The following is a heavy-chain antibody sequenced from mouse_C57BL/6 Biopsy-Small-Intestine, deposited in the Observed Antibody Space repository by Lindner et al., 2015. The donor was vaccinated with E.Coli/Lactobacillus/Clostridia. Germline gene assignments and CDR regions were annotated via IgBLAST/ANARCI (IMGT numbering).Heavy chain of an antibody. D-gene: IGHD1-3*01. J-gene: IGHJ4*01. Sequence: SVKVSCKASGYTFTDYYLSWVRQAPGQGLEWMGYVSGYNNNANYAQKLQGRVTMTTDASTSTAYMELRSLRSDDTAMYYCARGITVAGTGGDYWGQGTLVTVSS. V-gene: IGHV1S26*01. CDR3: ARGITVAGTGGDY. CDR2: VSGYNNNA. CDR1: GYTFTDYY.